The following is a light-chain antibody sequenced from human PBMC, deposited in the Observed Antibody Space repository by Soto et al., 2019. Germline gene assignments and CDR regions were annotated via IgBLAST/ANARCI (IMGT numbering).Light chain of an antibody. J-gene: IGKJ2*01. CDR3: QQRSSWAT. CDR2: DAS. Sequence: EIVLTQSPATLSLSPGERATLSCRASQSVSSYLAWYQQKPGQAPRLLIYDASNRATGIPARFSGSGSGTDFTLTISSLEPDDFAVYYGQQRSSWATFGQGTKLEIK. V-gene: IGKV3-11*01. CDR1: QSVSSY.